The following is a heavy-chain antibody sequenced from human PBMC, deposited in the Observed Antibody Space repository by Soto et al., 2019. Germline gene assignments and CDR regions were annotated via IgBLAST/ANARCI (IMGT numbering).Heavy chain of an antibody. V-gene: IGHV3-30-3*01. Sequence: GGSLRLSCAASGFTFSSYAMHWVRQAPGKGLEWVAVISYDGSNKYYADSVKGRFTISRDNSKNTLYLQMNSLRAEDTAVYYCARGIGDIVVVVAADDAFDIWGQGTMVTVSS. D-gene: IGHD2-15*01. CDR2: ISYDGSNK. CDR3: ARGIGDIVVVVAADDAFDI. J-gene: IGHJ3*02. CDR1: GFTFSSYA.